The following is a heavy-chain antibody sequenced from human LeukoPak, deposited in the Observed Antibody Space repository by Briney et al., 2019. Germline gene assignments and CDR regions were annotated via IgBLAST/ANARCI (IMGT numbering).Heavy chain of an antibody. CDR1: GGSISSSSYY. CDR3: AVGTYYYDSSGYSEYFQH. V-gene: IGHV4-39*07. J-gene: IGHJ1*01. CDR2: IYYSGST. D-gene: IGHD3-22*01. Sequence: SETLSLTFTVSGGSISSSSYYWGWIRQPPGKGLEWIGSIYYSGSTYYNPSLKSRVTISVDTSKNQFSLKLSSVTAADTAVYYCAVGTYYYDSSGYSEYFQHWGQGTLVTVSS.